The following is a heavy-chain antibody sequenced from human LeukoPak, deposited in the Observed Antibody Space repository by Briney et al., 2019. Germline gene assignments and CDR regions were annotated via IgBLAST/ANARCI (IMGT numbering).Heavy chain of an antibody. D-gene: IGHD1-26*01. CDR3: VRGAVGTGVWFDP. V-gene: IGHV3-74*01. J-gene: IGHJ5*02. Sequence: GGSLRLSCAASGLTFSGYWMHWVRQAPGKGLEWVSRINIDGATTNYADFVKGRFTISRDNAKNTLHLQMNSLRADDTAVYYCVRGAVGTGVWFDPWGQGTLVTVSS. CDR2: INIDGATT. CDR1: GLTFSGYW.